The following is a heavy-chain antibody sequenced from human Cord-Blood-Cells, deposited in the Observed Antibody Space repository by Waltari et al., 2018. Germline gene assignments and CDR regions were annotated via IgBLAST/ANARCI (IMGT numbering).Heavy chain of an antibody. CDR2: IYSGGST. Sequence: EGQLVETGGGLIQPGGSLRLSCAASGFTVSSNYMSWVRQAPGKGLDWVSVIYSGGSTYYADSVKGRFSISRDNSKNTLYLQMNSLRAEDTAVYYCARDSSSSFAFDIWGQGTMVTVSS. J-gene: IGHJ3*02. CDR1: GFTVSSNY. D-gene: IGHD6-6*01. CDR3: ARDSSSSFAFDI. V-gene: IGHV3-53*02.